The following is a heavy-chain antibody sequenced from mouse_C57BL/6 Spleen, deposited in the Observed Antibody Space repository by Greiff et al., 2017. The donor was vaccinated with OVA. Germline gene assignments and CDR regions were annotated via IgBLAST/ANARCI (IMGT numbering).Heavy chain of an antibody. CDR1: GYAFSSSW. J-gene: IGHJ2*01. V-gene: IGHV1-82*01. CDR3: ARSGGYDDWYFDY. CDR2: IYPGDGDT. D-gene: IGHD2-2*01. Sequence: QVQLQQSGPELVKPGASVKISCKASGYAFSSSWMNWVKQRPGKGLEWIGRIYPGDGDTNYNGKFKGKATLTADKSSSTAYMQLSSLTSEDSAVYFCARSGGYDDWYFDYWGQGTTLTVSS.